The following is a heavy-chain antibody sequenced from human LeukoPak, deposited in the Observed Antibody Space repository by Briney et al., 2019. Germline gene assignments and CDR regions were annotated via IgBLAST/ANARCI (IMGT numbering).Heavy chain of an antibody. D-gene: IGHD1-26*01. CDR1: GGTFTSYA. Sequence: GASVKVSCKASGGTFTSYAFSWVRQAPAQGLEWMGGLIPIFGTPIYAQKFQGRVTITADESTSTAYMELSSLRSEDTAVYYCARGPKSGYVDHWGQGTLVTVSS. J-gene: IGHJ4*02. CDR2: LIPIFGTP. CDR3: ARGPKSGYVDH. V-gene: IGHV1-69*13.